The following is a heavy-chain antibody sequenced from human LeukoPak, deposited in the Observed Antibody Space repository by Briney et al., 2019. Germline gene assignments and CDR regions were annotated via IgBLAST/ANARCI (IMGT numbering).Heavy chain of an antibody. CDR2: ISSSGSTI. D-gene: IGHD1-26*01. CDR3: ARDYSRGYSGSYFRY. Sequence: GGSLRLSCAASGFTFSNYEMNWVRQAPGKGLEWVSYISSSGSTIYYADSVKGRFTISRDNAKNSLYLQMNSLRAEDTAVYYCARDYSRGYSGSYFRYWGQGTLVTVSS. J-gene: IGHJ4*02. CDR1: GFTFSNYE. V-gene: IGHV3-48*03.